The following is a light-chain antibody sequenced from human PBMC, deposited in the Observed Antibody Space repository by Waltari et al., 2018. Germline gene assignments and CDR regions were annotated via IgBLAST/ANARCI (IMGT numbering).Light chain of an antibody. V-gene: IGKV1D-13*01. CDR2: YTN. CDR3: QQGDNYPFT. Sequence: IQMSQSPSSLSASVGDRVTITCRASQGIGSYLHWYQQKAAKAPKLLIYYTNTLASGVPSRFSGSGSGTEFTLTNSSLQPEDFATYYCQQGDNYPFTFGPGTKLDIK. CDR1: QGIGSY. J-gene: IGKJ3*01.